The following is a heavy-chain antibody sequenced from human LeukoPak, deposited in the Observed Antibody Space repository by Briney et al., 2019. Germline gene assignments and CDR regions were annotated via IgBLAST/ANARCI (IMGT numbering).Heavy chain of an antibody. D-gene: IGHD3-22*01. CDR1: GFTFSSYG. V-gene: IGHV3-30*02. CDR2: IQYDGSNK. J-gene: IGHJ4*02. Sequence: GGSLRLSCAASGFTFSSYGMHWVRQAPGKGLEWVTFIQYDGSNKYYADSVKGRFTISRDNAKNSLYLQMNSLRAEDTTVYYCARALRYYDSSGSGSFYFDYWGQGTLVTVSS. CDR3: ARALRYYDSSGSGSFYFDY.